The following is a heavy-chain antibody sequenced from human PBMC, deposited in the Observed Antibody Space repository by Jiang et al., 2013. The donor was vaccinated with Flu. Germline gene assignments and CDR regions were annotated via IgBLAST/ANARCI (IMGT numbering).Heavy chain of an antibody. Sequence: CAASGFTFSSYAMSWVRQAPGKGLEWVSAISGSGGSTYYADSVKGRFTISRDNSKNTLYLQMNSLRAEDTAVYYCAKDYYDSSGRGDDAFDIWGQGTMVTVSS. CDR2: ISGSGGST. CDR1: GFTFSSYA. V-gene: IGHV3-23*01. CDR3: AKDYYDSSGRGDDAFDI. J-gene: IGHJ3*02. D-gene: IGHD3-22*01.